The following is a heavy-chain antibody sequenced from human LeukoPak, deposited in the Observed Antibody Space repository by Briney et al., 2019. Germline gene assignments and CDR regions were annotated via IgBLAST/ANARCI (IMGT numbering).Heavy chain of an antibody. CDR2: IYSGGST. J-gene: IGHJ3*02. V-gene: IGHV3-53*01. CDR1: GFTVSSNY. D-gene: IGHD4-23*01. Sequence: GGSLRLSCAASGFTVSSNYMSWVRQAPGKGLEWVSVIYSGGSTYYADSVKGRFTISRDNSKNTLYLHMNSLRAEDTAVYYCARDRGVVTDAFDIWGQGTMVTVSS. CDR3: ARDRGVVTDAFDI.